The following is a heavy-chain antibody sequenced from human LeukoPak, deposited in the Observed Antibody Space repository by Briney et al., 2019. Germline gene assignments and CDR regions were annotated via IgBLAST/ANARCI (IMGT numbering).Heavy chain of an antibody. Sequence: GGSLRLSCAASGFIFNSYAMNWVRQAPGKGLEWLATIYGSGVSISYADSVKGRFTISRDNSNNTLYLQMNSLRVEDTAMYFCAKDLGWELPAEAYWGQGILVTVSS. CDR3: AKDLGWELPAEAY. CDR2: IYGSGVSI. V-gene: IGHV3-23*01. D-gene: IGHD1-26*01. CDR1: GFIFNSYA. J-gene: IGHJ4*02.